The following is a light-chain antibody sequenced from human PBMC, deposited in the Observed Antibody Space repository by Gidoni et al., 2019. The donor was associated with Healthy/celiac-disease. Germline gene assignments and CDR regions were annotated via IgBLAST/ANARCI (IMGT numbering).Light chain of an antibody. Sequence: EIVMTQSPATLSVSPGERATLSCRASQSVSSNLAWYQQKPGQAPRLLIYGASTRATGIPARFSGSGSGTEFTLTISSLQSEDFAVYSCQQYNNWHYTFGQGTKLEIK. CDR2: GAS. J-gene: IGKJ2*01. CDR1: QSVSSN. CDR3: QQYNNWHYT. V-gene: IGKV3-15*01.